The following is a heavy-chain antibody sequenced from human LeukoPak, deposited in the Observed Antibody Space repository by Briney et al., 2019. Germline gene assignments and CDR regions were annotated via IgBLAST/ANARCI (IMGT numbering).Heavy chain of an antibody. CDR1: GFTFSSYW. CDR3: ARGRSSSWYFGGSYMDV. CDR2: INSDGSST. J-gene: IGHJ6*03. V-gene: IGHV3-74*01. Sequence: PGGSLRLSCAASGFTFSSYWMHWVRQAPGKGLVWVSRINSDGSSTSYADSVKGRFTISRDNAKNTLYLQMNSLRAEDTAVYYCARGRSSSWYFGGSYMDVWGKGTTVTISS. D-gene: IGHD6-13*01.